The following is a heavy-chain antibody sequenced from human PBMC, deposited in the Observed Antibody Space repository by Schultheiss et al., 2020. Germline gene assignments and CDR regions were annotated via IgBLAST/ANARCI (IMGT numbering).Heavy chain of an antibody. CDR1: GFIFSNYT. CDR2: ISSSSSYI. J-gene: IGHJ4*02. D-gene: IGHD5-18*01. Sequence: GGSLRLSCAASGFIFSNYTMNWVRQAPGKGLEWVSSISSSSSYIFYADSVKGRFTISRDNAKNSLYLQMSSLKIQDIGVYYCSTSYSNAWPFDHWGRGTLVTVSS. CDR3: STSYSNAWPFDH. V-gene: IGHV3-21*03.